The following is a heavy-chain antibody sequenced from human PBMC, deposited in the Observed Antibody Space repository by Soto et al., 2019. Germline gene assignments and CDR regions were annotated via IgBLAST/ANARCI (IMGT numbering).Heavy chain of an antibody. D-gene: IGHD3-22*01. Sequence: ASVKVACKASGFHFTGHYIHWLRQAPGQGPEWMGWINAHNGDSIYPQKFQGMFTMTRDTSISTAYMEIRRLRAEDTAVYYCARSLYYYDSSGYYYDFDYWGQGTLVTVSS. CDR1: GFHFTGHY. CDR2: INAHNGDS. CDR3: ARSLYYYDSSGYYYDFDY. J-gene: IGHJ4*02. V-gene: IGHV1-2*02.